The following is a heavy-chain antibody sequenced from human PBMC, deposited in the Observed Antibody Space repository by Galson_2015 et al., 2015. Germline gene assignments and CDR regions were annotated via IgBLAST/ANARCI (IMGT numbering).Heavy chain of an antibody. V-gene: IGHV1-69*06. D-gene: IGHD5-18*01. CDR2: ISPIFGSA. Sequence: SCKASGGSFSSYTISWVRQAPGQGLEWLGGISPIFGSANYAQKFQGRVRITADISTSTAYMELSSLRFDDTAVYYCAREAYADKAMVTPFDYWGQGTLITVSS. CDR1: GGSFSSYT. J-gene: IGHJ4*02. CDR3: AREAYADKAMVTPFDY.